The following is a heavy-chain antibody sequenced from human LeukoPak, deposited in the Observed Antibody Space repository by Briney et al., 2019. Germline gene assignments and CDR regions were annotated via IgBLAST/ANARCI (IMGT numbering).Heavy chain of an antibody. CDR1: GFTFDDYA. Sequence: GGSLRLSCAASGFTFDDYAMQWVRHAPGKGLEWVSGISWNSGSIGYADSVRGRFAISRDNDKNSLYRQMNSLRAEDTALYYCAKVRGVVAVAGSYSYWGQGTLVTVSS. V-gene: IGHV3-9*01. J-gene: IGHJ4*02. D-gene: IGHD6-19*01. CDR2: ISWNSGSI. CDR3: AKVRGVVAVAGSYSY.